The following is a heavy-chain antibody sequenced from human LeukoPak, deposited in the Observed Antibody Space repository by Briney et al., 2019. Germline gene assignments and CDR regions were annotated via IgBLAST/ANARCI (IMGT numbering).Heavy chain of an antibody. J-gene: IGHJ3*02. D-gene: IGHD3-22*01. Sequence: GGSLRLSCAASGFTFSSYGMHWVRQAPGKGLEWVAFIRYDGSNKYYADSVKGRFTISRDNAKNSLYLQMNSLRDEDTALYYCAKPMGYYYDSSGIPDAFDIWGQGTMVTVSS. CDR3: AKPMGYYYDSSGIPDAFDI. V-gene: IGHV3-30*02. CDR1: GFTFSSYG. CDR2: IRYDGSNK.